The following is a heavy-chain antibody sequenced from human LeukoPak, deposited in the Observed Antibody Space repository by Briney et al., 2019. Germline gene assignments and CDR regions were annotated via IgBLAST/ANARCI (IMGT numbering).Heavy chain of an antibody. Sequence: GGSLRLSCAASGFSFNNYVMSWVRQAPGKGPEWVSAISGDGARTYYADSVKGRFTISRDNSKNTLDLQMNSLRAEDTAIYYCAKTVVVITFRFDSWGQGALVTVSS. J-gene: IGHJ4*02. V-gene: IGHV3-23*01. CDR1: GFSFNNYV. CDR2: ISGDGART. CDR3: AKTVVVITFRFDS. D-gene: IGHD2-21*01.